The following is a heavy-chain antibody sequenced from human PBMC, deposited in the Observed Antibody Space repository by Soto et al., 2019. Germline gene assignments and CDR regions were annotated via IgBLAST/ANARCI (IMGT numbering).Heavy chain of an antibody. CDR2: IYYSGST. Sequence: SETLSLTCTVSCGSISSGDYYWSWIRQPPGKGLEWIGYIYYSGSTYYNPSLKSRVTVSVDTSKNHFSLRLSSVTVADTAVYYCAREGSNWNKPGIDYWGQGALVTVSS. CDR3: AREGSNWNKPGIDY. CDR1: CGSISSGDYY. D-gene: IGHD1-20*01. V-gene: IGHV4-30-4*01. J-gene: IGHJ4*02.